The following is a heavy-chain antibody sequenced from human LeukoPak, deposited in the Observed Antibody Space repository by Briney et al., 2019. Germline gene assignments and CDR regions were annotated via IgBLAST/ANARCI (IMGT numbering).Heavy chain of an antibody. V-gene: IGHV6-1*01. Sequence: SQTLSLTCAISVDSVSSNSAAWNWIRQSPSRGLEWLGRTYYRSKWYNDYAVSVKSRITINPDTSKNQFSLQLNSVAPEDTAVYYCARDQRYCSGGSCWGPLGDVWGKGTTVTVSS. CDR1: VDSVSSNSAA. CDR3: ARDQRYCSGGSCWGPLGDV. J-gene: IGHJ6*04. CDR2: TYYRSKWYN. D-gene: IGHD2-15*01.